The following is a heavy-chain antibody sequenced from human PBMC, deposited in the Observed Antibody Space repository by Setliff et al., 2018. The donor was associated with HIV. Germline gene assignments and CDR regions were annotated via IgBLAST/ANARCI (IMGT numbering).Heavy chain of an antibody. J-gene: IGHJ4*02. Sequence: ETLSLTCTVSGDSVSSRSYYWSWVRQAPGKGLEWVSVIYIDGSTYYADSVRGRFTISRDNSKNTLYLQMNSLRAEDTAVYYCAKVGAWGQGTLVTVSS. CDR2: IYIDGST. CDR3: AKVGA. CDR1: GDSVSSRSYY. V-gene: IGHV3-53*01.